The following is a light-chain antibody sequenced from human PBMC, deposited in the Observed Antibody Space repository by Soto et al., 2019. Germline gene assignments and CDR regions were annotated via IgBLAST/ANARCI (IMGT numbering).Light chain of an antibody. Sequence: PPASVSWSLGRSITICCTRTTRDIAGYNYISWYQQLPGKAPKLMIYQVTIRPSGISNRFSGSKSGNTASLTISGLQAEDEADYYCTSFSSSNSIYVFGTGTKV. J-gene: IGLJ1*01. V-gene: IGLV2-14*01. CDR3: TSFSSSNSIYV. CDR1: TRDIAGYNY. CDR2: QVT.